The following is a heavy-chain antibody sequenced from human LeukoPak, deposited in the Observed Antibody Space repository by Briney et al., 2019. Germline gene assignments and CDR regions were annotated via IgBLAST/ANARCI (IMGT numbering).Heavy chain of an antibody. CDR3: ARIWATVTTRNWFDP. Sequence: PGGSLRLSCAASGFTFSSYAMHWVRQAPGKGLEWVAVISYDGSNKYYADSVKGRFTISRDNSKNTLYLQMNSLRAEDTAVYYCARIWATVTTRNWFDPWGQGTLVTVSS. CDR1: GFTFSSYA. D-gene: IGHD4-17*01. V-gene: IGHV3-30-3*01. J-gene: IGHJ5*02. CDR2: ISYDGSNK.